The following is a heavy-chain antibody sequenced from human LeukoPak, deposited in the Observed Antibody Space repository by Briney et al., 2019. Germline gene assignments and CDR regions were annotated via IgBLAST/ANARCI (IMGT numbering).Heavy chain of an antibody. V-gene: IGHV3-74*01. CDR1: GFTFSSYW. CDR2: INSDGSST. D-gene: IGHD3-10*01. CDR3: ARGYGSSRGWY. J-gene: IGHJ4*02. Sequence: GGSLRLSCAASGFTFSSYWMHWVRQAPGKGLVWVSRINSDGSSTSYADSVKGRFTISRDNAKNTLYLQMNSLRAEDTAVYYCARGYGSSRGWYWGQGALVTVSS.